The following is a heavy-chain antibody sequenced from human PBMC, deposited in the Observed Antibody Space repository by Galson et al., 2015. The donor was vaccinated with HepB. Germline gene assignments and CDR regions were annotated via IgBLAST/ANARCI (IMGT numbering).Heavy chain of an antibody. D-gene: IGHD1-26*01. V-gene: IGHV4-59*08. Sequence: SETLSLTCTVSGGSISGYYWSWIRQPPEKRLEWIAYIYNSATTNFHPSLKSRVTISLDTSNNQVSLKLSSVTAADTAVYYCARLPKVGAPSQLAFDIWGQGTVVTVSS. J-gene: IGHJ3*02. CDR2: IYNSATT. CDR3: ARLPKVGAPSQLAFDI. CDR1: GGSISGYY.